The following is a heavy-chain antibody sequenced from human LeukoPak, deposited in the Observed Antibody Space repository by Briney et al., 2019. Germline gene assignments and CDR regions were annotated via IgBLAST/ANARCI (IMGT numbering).Heavy chain of an antibody. J-gene: IGHJ5*02. D-gene: IGHD1-26*01. CDR1: GYTFTGYY. CDR2: INPNSGGT. Sequence: ASVKVSCKASGYTFTGYYMHWVRQAPGQGLEWMGWINPNSGGTNYAQKFQGRVTMTRDTSISTAYMELSRLRSDDTAVYYCARDSVGATLGWFDPWGQGTLVTVSS. V-gene: IGHV1-2*02. CDR3: ARDSVGATLGWFDP.